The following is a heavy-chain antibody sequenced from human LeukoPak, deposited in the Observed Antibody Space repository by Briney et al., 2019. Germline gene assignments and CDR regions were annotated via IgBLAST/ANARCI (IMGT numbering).Heavy chain of an antibody. J-gene: IGHJ3*02. CDR2: IYSGGST. CDR3: ARDAYYDSSGKNAFDI. D-gene: IGHD3-22*01. V-gene: IGHV3-53*04. CDR1: GFTVSSNY. Sequence: HSGGSLRLSCAASGFTVSSNYMSWVRQAPGKGLEWVSVIYSGGSTYYADSVKGRFTISRHNSKNTLYLQMNSLRAEDTAVYYCARDAYYDSSGKNAFDIWGQGTMVTVSS.